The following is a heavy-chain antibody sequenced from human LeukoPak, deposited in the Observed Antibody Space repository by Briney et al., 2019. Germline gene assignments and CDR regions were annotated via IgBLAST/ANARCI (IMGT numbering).Heavy chain of an antibody. CDR3: ARARQQLVDY. J-gene: IGHJ4*02. CDR1: GGSFSGYY. CDR2: INHSGST. D-gene: IGHD6-13*01. Sequence: SETLSLTCAVYGGSFSGYYWGWIRQPPGKGLEWIGEINHSGSTNYNPSLKSRVTISVDTSKNQFSLKLSSVTAADTAVYYCARARQQLVDYWGQGTLVTVSS. V-gene: IGHV4-34*01.